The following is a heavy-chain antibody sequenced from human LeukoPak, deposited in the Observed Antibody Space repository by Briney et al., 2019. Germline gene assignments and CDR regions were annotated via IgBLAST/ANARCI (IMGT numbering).Heavy chain of an antibody. CDR3: EKTPPSYGR. CDR1: GFTFDDYA. J-gene: IGHJ4*02. Sequence: AGGSLRLSCAVSGFTFDDYAMHWVRQAPGKGLEWVSLISGDGATTYYADSVKGRFTISRDNSKNSLYLQMNSLRTEDTALYYFEKTPPSYGRWGQGTLVTVSS. V-gene: IGHV3-43*02. D-gene: IGHD1-14*01. CDR2: ISGDGATT.